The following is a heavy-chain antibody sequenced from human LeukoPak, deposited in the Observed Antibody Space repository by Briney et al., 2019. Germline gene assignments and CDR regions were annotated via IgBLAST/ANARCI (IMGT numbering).Heavy chain of an antibody. CDR1: GFTFSSYG. Sequence: GGSLRLSCAASGFTFSSYGMHWVRQAPGKGLEWVAVISYDGSNKYYADSVKGRFTISRDNSKNTLYLQMNSLRAEDTAVYYCARELVVVAEGWFDPWGQGTLVTVSS. CDR2: ISYDGSNK. V-gene: IGHV3-30*03. J-gene: IGHJ5*02. D-gene: IGHD2-15*01. CDR3: ARELVVVAEGWFDP.